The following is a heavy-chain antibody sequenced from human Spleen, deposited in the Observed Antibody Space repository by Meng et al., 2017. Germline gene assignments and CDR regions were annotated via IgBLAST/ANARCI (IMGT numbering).Heavy chain of an antibody. Sequence: QVQLQRWGAGLLKPSGTLSLTCAVYGGSFSGYYWSWIRQPPGKGLEWIGEINHSGSTNYNPSLKSRVTISVDTSKNQFSLKLSSVTAADTAVYYCVFDSSGDWYFDLWGRGTLVTVSS. CDR1: GGSFSGYY. D-gene: IGHD3-22*01. J-gene: IGHJ2*01. V-gene: IGHV4-34*01. CDR2: INHSGST. CDR3: VFDSSGDWYFDL.